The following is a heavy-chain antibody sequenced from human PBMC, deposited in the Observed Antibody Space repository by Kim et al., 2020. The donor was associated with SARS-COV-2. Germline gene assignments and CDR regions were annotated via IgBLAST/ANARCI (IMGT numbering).Heavy chain of an antibody. Sequence: GRFTISRDNAKNSLYLQMNSLRAEDTAVYYCARDAGLFLVQQLVGPIFDYWGQGTLVTVSS. CDR3: ARDAGLFLVQQLVGPIFDY. J-gene: IGHJ4*02. D-gene: IGHD6-6*01. V-gene: IGHV3-11*06.